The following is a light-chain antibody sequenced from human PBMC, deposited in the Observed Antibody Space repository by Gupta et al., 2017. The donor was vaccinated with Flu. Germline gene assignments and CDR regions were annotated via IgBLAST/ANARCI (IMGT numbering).Light chain of an antibody. CDR2: DVT. CDR3: SAHAGRVIWV. V-gene: IGLV2-11*01. J-gene: IGLJ1*01. CDR1: TNDVGGSNR. Sequence: QAAPTQPRSAHGSAGPAVTISCTGSTNDVGGSNRVSWYQQRPGKATQLILSDVTERPPGVPDRFSGSQAGTTASLTISGLQAVDDADYYCSAHAGRVIWVFGTGTTVTVL.